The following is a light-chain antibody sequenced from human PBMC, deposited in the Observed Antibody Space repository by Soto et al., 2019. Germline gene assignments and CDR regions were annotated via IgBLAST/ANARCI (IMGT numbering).Light chain of an antibody. Sequence: EIVMTQSPDTLSVSPGERATLSCRAGQGVTTNFAWYQQKSGQSPRLLIYDVSIRATGIPVRFRGSGSGTEFTLTISSLQSEDSAVYYCHQYNSWPRGTFGPGTKVEIK. CDR1: QGVTTN. CDR3: HQYNSWPRGT. CDR2: DVS. J-gene: IGKJ3*01. V-gene: IGKV3-15*01.